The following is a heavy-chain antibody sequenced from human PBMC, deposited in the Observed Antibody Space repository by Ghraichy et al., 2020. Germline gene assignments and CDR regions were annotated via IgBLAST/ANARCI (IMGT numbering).Heavy chain of an antibody. CDR3: ARAPTPEVGTMVQGVIGWFDP. J-gene: IGHJ5*02. D-gene: IGHD3-10*01. V-gene: IGHV1-2*06. CDR1: GYTFTGYY. Sequence: ASVKVSCKASGYTFTGYYMHWVRQAPGQGLEWMGRINPNSGGTNYAQKFQGRVTMTRDTSISTAYMELSRLRSDDTAVYYCARAPTPEVGTMVQGVIGWFDPWGQGTLVTVSS. CDR2: INPNSGGT.